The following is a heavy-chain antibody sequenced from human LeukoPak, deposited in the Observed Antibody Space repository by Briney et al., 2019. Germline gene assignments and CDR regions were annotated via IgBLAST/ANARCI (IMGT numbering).Heavy chain of an antibody. CDR1: GGSISSSNYY. CDR3: ARDRGTWNDDGFDY. D-gene: IGHD1-1*01. CDR2: ISHTGST. V-gene: IGHV4-39*07. Sequence: SETLSLTCTVSGGSISSSNYYWGWIRQSPGMGLDWIGSISHTGSTYHNPSLKSRVTMSVDTSKNQFSLKLSSVTAADTAVYYCARDRGTWNDDGFDYWGQGTLVTVSS. J-gene: IGHJ4*02.